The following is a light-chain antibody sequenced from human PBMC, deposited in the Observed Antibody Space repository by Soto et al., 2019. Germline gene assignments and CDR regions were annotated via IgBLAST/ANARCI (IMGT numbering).Light chain of an antibody. J-gene: IGKJ2*02. CDR1: QTISTW. CDR3: QHYNTYSPPCT. Sequence: DIQMTQSPSTLSASVGDRVTITCRTSQTISTWLAWYQQKPGKAPKLLIYDASILESGVPSRFSGSGSGTEFTLTISSLQPDDFATYYCQHYNTYSPPCTFGQGTKLEIK. V-gene: IGKV1-5*01. CDR2: DAS.